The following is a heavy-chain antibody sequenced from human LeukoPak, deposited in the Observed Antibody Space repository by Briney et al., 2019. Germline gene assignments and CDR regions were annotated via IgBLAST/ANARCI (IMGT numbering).Heavy chain of an antibody. D-gene: IGHD7-27*01. V-gene: IGHV1-2*02. CDR3: ARDLTGHFDY. CDR2: INPNSGGT. Sequence: ASVKVSCKASGYTFTSYDINWVRQATGQGLEWMGWINPNSGGTNYAQKFQGRVTMTRDTSISTAYMELSRLRSDDTAVYYCARDLTGHFDYWGQGTLVTVSS. J-gene: IGHJ4*02. CDR1: GYTFTSYD.